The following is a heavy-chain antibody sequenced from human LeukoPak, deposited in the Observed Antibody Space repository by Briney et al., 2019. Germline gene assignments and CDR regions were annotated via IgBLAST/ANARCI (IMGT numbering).Heavy chain of an antibody. CDR3: AKAPPAATKYYYGMDV. CDR2: ISNSGGAT. CDR1: GFTFNNYA. D-gene: IGHD2-2*01. J-gene: IGHJ6*02. Sequence: GGSLRLSCAASGFTFNNYAMSWVRQAPGKGLEWVSAISNSGGATYYADSVKGRSTISRDNSKNTLFLHMNSLRVEDTAVYYCAKAPPAATKYYYGMDVWGQGTTVTVSS. V-gene: IGHV3-23*01.